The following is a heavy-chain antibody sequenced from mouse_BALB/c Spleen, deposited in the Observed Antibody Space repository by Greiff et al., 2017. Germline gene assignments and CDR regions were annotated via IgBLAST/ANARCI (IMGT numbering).Heavy chain of an antibody. CDR1: GYTFTSYY. CDR2: INPSNGGT. Sequence: VQLQQSGAELVKPGASVKLSCKASGYTFTSYYMYWVKQRPGQGLEWIGEINPSNGGTNFNEKFKSKATLTVDKSSSTAYMQLSSLTSEDSAVYYCTRGWYAMDYWGQGTSVTVAS. CDR3: TRGWYAMDY. J-gene: IGHJ4*01. V-gene: IGHV1S81*02. D-gene: IGHD3-3*01.